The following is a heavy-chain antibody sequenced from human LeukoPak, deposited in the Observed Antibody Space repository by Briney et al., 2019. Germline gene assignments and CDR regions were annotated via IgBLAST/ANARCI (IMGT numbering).Heavy chain of an antibody. V-gene: IGHV3-23*01. Sequence: ASLRLSCAASGFTFSSYAMSWVRQAPGKGLEWVSAISGSGGSTYYADSVKGRFTISRDNSKNTLYLQMNSLRAEDTAVYYCAKGPLYGDYVVYWGQGTLVTVSS. CDR2: ISGSGGST. D-gene: IGHD3-16*01. J-gene: IGHJ4*02. CDR1: GFTFSSYA. CDR3: AKGPLYGDYVVY.